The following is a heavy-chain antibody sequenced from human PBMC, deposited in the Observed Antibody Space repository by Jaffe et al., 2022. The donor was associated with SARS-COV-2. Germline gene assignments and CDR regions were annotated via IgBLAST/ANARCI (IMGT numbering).Heavy chain of an antibody. D-gene: IGHD6-6*01. CDR2: IIPILGIA. Sequence: QVQLVQSGAEVKKPGSSVKVSCKASGGTFSSYTISWVRQAPGQGLEWMGRIIPILGIANYAQKFQGRVTITADKSTSTAYMELSSLRSEDTAVYYCARDWSSSPDYYGMDVWGQGTTVTVSS. CDR3: ARDWSSSPDYYGMDV. CDR1: GGTFSSYT. V-gene: IGHV1-69*08. J-gene: IGHJ6*02.